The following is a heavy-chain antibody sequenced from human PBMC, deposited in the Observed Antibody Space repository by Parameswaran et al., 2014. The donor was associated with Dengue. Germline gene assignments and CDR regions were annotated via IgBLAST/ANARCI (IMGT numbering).Heavy chain of an antibody. CDR2: IIPILGIA. J-gene: IGHJ3*02. CDR3: ARGCYEGCNYVDAFDI. V-gene: IGHV1-69*04. D-gene: IGHD4-11*01. Sequence: WVRQAPGQRLEWMGRIIPILGIANYAQKFQGRVTITADKSTSTAYTELSSLRSEDTAVYYCARGCYEGCNYVDAFDIWGQGTMVTVSS.